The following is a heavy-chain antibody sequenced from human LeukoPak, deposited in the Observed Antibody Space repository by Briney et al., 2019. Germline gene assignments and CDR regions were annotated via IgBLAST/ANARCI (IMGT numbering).Heavy chain of an antibody. J-gene: IGHJ3*02. CDR1: RFPFDDHA. D-gene: IGHD2-15*01. Sequence: LTGGSLRLSCAASRFPFDDHAMFWVRQAPGKGLEWVSHIDRDGTTTTYAGSVKGRFPISRDNAKNTLFLQMNSLRAEDTAMYYCARGGYCSGHDCRGAFDIWGQGTMATVSS. CDR2: IDRDGTTT. CDR3: ARGGYCSGHDCRGAFDI. V-gene: IGHV3-74*01.